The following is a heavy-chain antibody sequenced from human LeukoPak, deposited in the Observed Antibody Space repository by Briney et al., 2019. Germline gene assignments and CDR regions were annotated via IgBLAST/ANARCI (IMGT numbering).Heavy chain of an antibody. CDR3: ARDVASMRRYYYYYMDV. J-gene: IGHJ6*03. CDR1: GFTFSSYA. Sequence: PGRSLRLSCAASGFTFSSYAMHWVRQAPGKGLEWVAVISYDGSNKYYADSVKGRFTISRDNSKNTLYLQMNSLRAEDTAVYYCARDVASMRRYYYYYMDVWGKGTTVTVSS. V-gene: IGHV3-30-3*01. D-gene: IGHD2-21*01. CDR2: ISYDGSNK.